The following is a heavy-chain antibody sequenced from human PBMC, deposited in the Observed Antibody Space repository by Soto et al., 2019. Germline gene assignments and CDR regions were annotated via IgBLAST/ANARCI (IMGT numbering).Heavy chain of an antibody. CDR1: GYTFSNYG. V-gene: IGHV1-18*01. D-gene: IGHD3-10*01. CDR3: SGFFMVGGSFDPNYYPGMDV. J-gene: IGHJ6*02. CDR2: ISGYNGNT. Sequence: QVQLVQSGAEVKKPGASVTVSCKTSGYTFSNYGINWVRQAPGQGLEWMGWISGYNGNTNYAQTVQGRVTMTTDTATGTVYMELRSLKSDDTAIYYCSGFFMVGGSFDPNYYPGMDVWGQGTTVTVSS.